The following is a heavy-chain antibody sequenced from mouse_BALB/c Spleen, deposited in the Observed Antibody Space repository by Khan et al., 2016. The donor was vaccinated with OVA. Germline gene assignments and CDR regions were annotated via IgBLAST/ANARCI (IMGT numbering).Heavy chain of an antibody. CDR1: GYSITSDYA. CDR2: ISYSGNT. Sequence: QLEESGPGLVKPSQSLSLTCTVTGYSITSDYAWNWIRQFPGNNLEWMGYISYSGNTKYTPSLKSRISITRDTSKNQFFLQLNSVTIEDTATYYCARIKGGDFDYWGQSTTLTVSS. CDR3: ARIKGGDFDY. V-gene: IGHV3-2*02. J-gene: IGHJ2*01.